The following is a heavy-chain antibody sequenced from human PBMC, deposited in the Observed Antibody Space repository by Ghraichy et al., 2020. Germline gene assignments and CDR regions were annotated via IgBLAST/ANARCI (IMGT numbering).Heavy chain of an antibody. V-gene: IGHV3-30-3*01. CDR2: ISSDGGST. Sequence: GGSLRLSCATSGITFSNSVMHWVRLAPGKGLDWVAGISSDGGSTYYADSVKGRFTISRDNSENTLHLQMNSLTIEDAAVYYCAREVFSSGRCGVFGSWGQGTLVTVSS. D-gene: IGHD3-22*01. CDR1: GITFSNSV. CDR3: AREVFSSGRCGVFGS. J-gene: IGHJ4*02.